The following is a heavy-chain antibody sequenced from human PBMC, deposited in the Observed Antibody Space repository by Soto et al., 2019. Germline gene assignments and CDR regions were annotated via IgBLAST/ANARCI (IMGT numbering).Heavy chain of an antibody. CDR2: IKQDGSEK. CDR3: ARLTGGGSSWYGSFYYGMDV. CDR1: GFTFSGYW. D-gene: IGHD6-13*01. Sequence: GGSLRLSCAASGFTFSGYWMSWVRQAPGKGLEWVANIKQDGSEKYYVDSVKGRFTISRDNAKNSLYLQMNSLRAEDTAVYYCARLTGGGSSWYGSFYYGMDVWGQGTTVTVSS. J-gene: IGHJ6*02. V-gene: IGHV3-7*01.